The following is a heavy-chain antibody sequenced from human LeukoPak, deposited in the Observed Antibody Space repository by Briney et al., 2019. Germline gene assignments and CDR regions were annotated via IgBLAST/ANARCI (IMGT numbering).Heavy chain of an antibody. CDR3: VKSVSSGRSNYYYAMDV. V-gene: IGHV3-9*01. Sequence: GGSLRLSCAAFGCSFDDYAMHWVRHAPGKGLEWVSGISWNSGTIGYADSVKGRFTISRDNAKYSLYLQMNSLRAEDTALYFCVKSVSSGRSNYYYAMDVWGRGTTVTVSS. D-gene: IGHD6-19*01. CDR2: ISWNSGTI. CDR1: GCSFDDYA. J-gene: IGHJ6*02.